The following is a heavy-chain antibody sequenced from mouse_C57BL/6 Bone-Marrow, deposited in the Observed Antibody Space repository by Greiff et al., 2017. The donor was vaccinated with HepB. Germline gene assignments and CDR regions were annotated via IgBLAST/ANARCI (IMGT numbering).Heavy chain of an antibody. CDR3: ARAEGRDY. J-gene: IGHJ2*01. CDR1: GFTFSSYA. V-gene: IGHV5-4*01. Sequence: EVQRVESGGGLVKPGGSLKLSCAASGFTFSSYAMSWVRQTPEKRLEWVATISDGGSYTYYPDNVKGRFTISRDNAKNNLYLQMSHLKSEDTAMYYCARAEGRDYWGQGTTLTVSS. D-gene: IGHD3-3*01. CDR2: ISDGGSYT.